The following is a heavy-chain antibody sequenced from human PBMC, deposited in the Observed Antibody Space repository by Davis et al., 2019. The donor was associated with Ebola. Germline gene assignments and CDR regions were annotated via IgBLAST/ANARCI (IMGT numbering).Heavy chain of an antibody. D-gene: IGHD3-3*01. J-gene: IGHJ4*02. CDR3: ATYLKPSTHDNFWSGFSSAFDS. CDR2: VYSSGST. V-gene: IGHV4-59*08. Sequence: MPGGSLRPSCTVPSGSISPNYWSWIRQHPGKGLEWIGYVYSSGSTNYNPSLESRVTILVDTSKNPFSLKLRSVTAADTAVYYCATYLKPSTHDNFWSGFSSAFDSWGRGTLVTVSS. CDR1: SGSISPNY.